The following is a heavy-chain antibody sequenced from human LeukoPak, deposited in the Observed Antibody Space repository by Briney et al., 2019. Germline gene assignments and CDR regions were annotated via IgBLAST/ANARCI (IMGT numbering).Heavy chain of an antibody. Sequence: GGSLRLSCAASGFTFSSYSLNWVRQAPGKGLEWVSSISSSSSYIYYADSVKGRFTISRDNAKNSLYLQTNSLQAEDTAVYYCARDYIAVAGTLGNYYYGMDVWGQGTTVTVSS. CDR3: ARDYIAVAGTLGNYYYGMDV. CDR1: GFTFSSYS. CDR2: ISSSSSYI. D-gene: IGHD6-19*01. J-gene: IGHJ6*02. V-gene: IGHV3-21*01.